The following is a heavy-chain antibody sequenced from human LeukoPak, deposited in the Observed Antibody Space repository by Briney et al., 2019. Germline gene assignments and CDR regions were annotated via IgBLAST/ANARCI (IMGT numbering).Heavy chain of an antibody. CDR3: AREAY. Sequence: GGSLRLSCAASGFTFSSYSMNWVRQAPGKGLEWVANIKPDGTVQYYVDSVKGRFTISRDNAKNSLYLQMNSLRAEDTAIYYCAREAYWGQGALVTVSS. J-gene: IGHJ4*02. V-gene: IGHV3-7*01. CDR2: IKPDGTVQ. CDR1: GFTFSSYS.